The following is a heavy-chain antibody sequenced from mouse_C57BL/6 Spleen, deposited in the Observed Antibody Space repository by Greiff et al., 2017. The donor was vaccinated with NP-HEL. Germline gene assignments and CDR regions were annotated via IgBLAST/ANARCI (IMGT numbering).Heavy chain of an antibody. V-gene: IGHV7-3*01. Sequence: EVKLQESGGGLVQPGGSLSLSCAASGFTFTDYYMSWVRQPPGKALEWLGFIRNKANGYTTEYSASVKGRFTISRDNSQSIPYLQMKALRAEYSATYYCARFPYYFDYWGQVTTLTVSS. J-gene: IGHJ2*01. CDR1: GFTFTDYY. CDR3: ARFPYYFDY. CDR2: IRNKANGYTT.